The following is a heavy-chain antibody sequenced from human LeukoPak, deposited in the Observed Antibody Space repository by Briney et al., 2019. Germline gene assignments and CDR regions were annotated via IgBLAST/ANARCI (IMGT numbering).Heavy chain of an antibody. D-gene: IGHD6-13*01. CDR2: IYSGGST. J-gene: IGHJ4*02. V-gene: IGHV3-53*01. CDR1: GFTVSSNY. CDR3: ARSAAAGYFDY. Sequence: GSLRLSCAASGFTVSSNYMSWVRQAPGKGLEWVSVIYSGGSTYYADSVKGRFTISRDNSKNTLYLQMNSLRAEDTAVYYCARSAAAGYFDYWGQGTLVTVSS.